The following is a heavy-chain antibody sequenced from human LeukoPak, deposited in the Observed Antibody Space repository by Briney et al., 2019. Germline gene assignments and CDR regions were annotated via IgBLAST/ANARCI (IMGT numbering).Heavy chain of an antibody. CDR3: ARWQYWDTGGYFDY. J-gene: IGHJ4*02. D-gene: IGHD2-8*02. Sequence: PSQTLSLTCTVSGGSISGGGHYWSWIRQHPGKGLEGVGYIYYSGNTYYNPSLKSRVTISVDTTKNQVSLKLSSVTAADTAVYYCARWQYWDTGGYFDYWGQGTLVTVSS. CDR1: GGSISGGGHY. CDR2: IYYSGNT. V-gene: IGHV4-31*03.